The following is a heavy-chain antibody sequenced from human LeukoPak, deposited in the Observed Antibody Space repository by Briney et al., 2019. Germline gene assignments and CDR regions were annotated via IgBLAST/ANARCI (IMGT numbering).Heavy chain of an antibody. CDR1: GGSFSGYY. CDR2: INHSGST. Sequence: PSETLSLTCAVYGGSFSGYYWSWIRQPPGKGLEWIGEINHSGSTNYNPSLKSRVTISVDTSKNQFSLKLSSVTAADTAVYYCARGRLVAATPTYYFDYWGQGTLVTVSP. J-gene: IGHJ4*02. CDR3: ARGRLVAATPTYYFDY. V-gene: IGHV4-34*01. D-gene: IGHD2-15*01.